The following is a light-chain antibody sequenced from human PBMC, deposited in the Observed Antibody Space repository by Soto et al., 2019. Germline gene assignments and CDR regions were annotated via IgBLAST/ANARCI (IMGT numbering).Light chain of an antibody. J-gene: IGLJ1*01. CDR1: SSNIGAGYD. CDR3: QSYDSSLSGWV. CDR2: GNS. Sequence: QPVLTQPPSVSGAPGQRVTISCTGSSSNIGAGYDVHWYQQLPGTAPKVLIYGNSNRPSGVPDRFSGSKSGTSASLAITGLQAEDETDYYCQSYDSSLSGWVFGTGTKLTVL. V-gene: IGLV1-40*01.